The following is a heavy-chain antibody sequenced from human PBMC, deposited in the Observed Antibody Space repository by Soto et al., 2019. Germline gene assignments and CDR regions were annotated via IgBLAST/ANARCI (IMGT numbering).Heavy chain of an antibody. CDR2: IYPGDHET. D-gene: IGHD6-13*01. J-gene: IGHJ4*02. CDR1: GYTFSNFW. Sequence: GESLKISCQCSGYTFSNFWIGWVRQLPGQGLEWMGIIYPGDHETRYSPSFLGKVTISAEKSINTAYLQWSSLEASDSAFYFCARSPSSSPYFDVWGQGALVTV. V-gene: IGHV5-51*01. CDR3: ARSPSSSPYFDV.